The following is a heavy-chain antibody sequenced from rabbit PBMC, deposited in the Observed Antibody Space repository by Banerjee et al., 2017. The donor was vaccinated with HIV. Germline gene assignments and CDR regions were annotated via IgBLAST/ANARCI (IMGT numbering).Heavy chain of an antibody. Sequence: QEQLKETGGGLVQPGGSLTLTCTASGFSLSNKYVMCWVRQAPGKGLEWIACINTSSGNTVYASWAKGRFTISKTSSTTVTLQMTSLTAADTATYFCARDLAGVIGWKFGVWGPGTLVTVS. CDR3: ARDLAGVIGWKFGV. CDR2: INTSSGNT. V-gene: IGHV1S45*01. CDR1: GFSLSNKYV. J-gene: IGHJ6*01. D-gene: IGHD4-1*01.